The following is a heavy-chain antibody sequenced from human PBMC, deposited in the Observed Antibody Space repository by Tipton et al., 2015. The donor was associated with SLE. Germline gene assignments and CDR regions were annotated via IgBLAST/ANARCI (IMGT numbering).Heavy chain of an antibody. CDR3: ARGVAYYYDSGAFDI. CDR2: INYSGST. Sequence: TLSLTCDVSGYSISSGHYWGWIRQPPGKGLEWIGEINYSGSTNYNPSLKSRVTISIGTSKNQLSLKLSSVTAADTAVYYCARGVAYYYDSGAFDIWGQGTMVTVSS. J-gene: IGHJ3*02. D-gene: IGHD3-22*01. CDR1: GYSISSGHY. V-gene: IGHV4-34*01.